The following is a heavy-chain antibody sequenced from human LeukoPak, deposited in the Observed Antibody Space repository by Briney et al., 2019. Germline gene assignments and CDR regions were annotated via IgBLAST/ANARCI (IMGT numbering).Heavy chain of an antibody. J-gene: IGHJ4*02. V-gene: IGHV3-73*01. CDR2: IRSKANSYAT. CDR3: TRPDSNYFSDY. Sequence: GGSLRLSCAASGFTFSGSAMHWVRQASGKGLEWVGRIRSKANSYATAYAASVKGRFTISRDDSKNTAYLQMNSLKTEDTAVYYCTRPDSNYFSDYWGQGTLVTVSS. D-gene: IGHD4-11*01. CDR1: GFTFSGSA.